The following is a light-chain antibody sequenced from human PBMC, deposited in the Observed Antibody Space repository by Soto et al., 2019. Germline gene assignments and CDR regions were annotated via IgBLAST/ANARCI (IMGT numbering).Light chain of an antibody. Sequence: QSARPEPHWASTSPRHSIAISCTGTISDVGGYNYVSWYQQHPGKAPKLMIYEVNKRPSGVPDRFSGSKSGNTASLTVSGLQAEDEADYYCSSYAGSSNVFGTGTKVTVL. CDR1: ISDVGGYNY. CDR3: SSYAGSSNV. J-gene: IGLJ1*01. V-gene: IGLV2-8*02. CDR2: EVN.